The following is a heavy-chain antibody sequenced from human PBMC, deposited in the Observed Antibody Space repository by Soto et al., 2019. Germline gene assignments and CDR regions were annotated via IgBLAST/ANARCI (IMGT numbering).Heavy chain of an antibody. CDR1: GDSVSSNSAA. J-gene: IGHJ4*02. D-gene: IGHD5-12*01. Sequence: SQTLSLPCSLSGDSVSSNSAAWNWIWPSPSRGLEWRGRTYYRSKWYNDYAVSVKSRITINPDTSKNQFSLQLNSVTPEDTAVYYCPRGERRGYSGYYPYVDYWGQGTLVTVSS. CDR3: PRGERRGYSGYYPYVDY. CDR2: TYYRSKWYN. V-gene: IGHV6-1*01.